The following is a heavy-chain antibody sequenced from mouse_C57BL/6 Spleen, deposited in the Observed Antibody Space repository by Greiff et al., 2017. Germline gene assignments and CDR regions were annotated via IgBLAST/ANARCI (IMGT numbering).Heavy chain of an antibody. CDR3: ARGSLYGSSYDYAMDY. CDR2: ISSGSSTI. V-gene: IGHV5-17*01. CDR1: GFTFSDYG. Sequence: EVQVVESGGGLVKPGGSLKLSCAASGFTFSDYGMHWVRQAPEKGLEWVAYISSGSSTIYYADTVKGRFTISRDNAKNTLFLQMTSLRSEDTAMYYCARGSLYGSSYDYAMDYWGQGTSVTVSS. D-gene: IGHD1-1*01. J-gene: IGHJ4*01.